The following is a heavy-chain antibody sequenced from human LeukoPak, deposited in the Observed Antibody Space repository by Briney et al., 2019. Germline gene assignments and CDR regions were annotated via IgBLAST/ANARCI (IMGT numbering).Heavy chain of an antibody. V-gene: IGHV4-59*08. CDR1: GGSISSHY. CDR2: IYYSGIT. D-gene: IGHD6-19*01. J-gene: IGHJ4*02. Sequence: SETLSLTCTVSGGSISSHYWSWIRQPPGKGLEWIGYIYYSGITNYNPSLKSRVTISVDTSKNQFSLKLSSVTAADTAVYYCAGINSGWTFYFDYWGQGTLVTVSS. CDR3: AGINSGWTFYFDY.